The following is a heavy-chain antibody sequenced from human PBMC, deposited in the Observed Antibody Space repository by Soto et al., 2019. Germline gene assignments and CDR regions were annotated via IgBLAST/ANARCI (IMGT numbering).Heavy chain of an antibody. CDR2: IDPRDSYV. D-gene: IGHD2-2*01. CDR3: ARIYCNTTTCDSWFDP. V-gene: IGHV5-10-1*01. CDR1: GYTFTTFW. Sequence: GESLKISCTGFGYTFTTFWISWVRQMPGKGLEWMGRIDPRDSYVTYSPSFEGHVTISADKSISTAYLQWGSLKASDTAMYYCARIYCNTTTCDSWFDPWGQGTLVT. J-gene: IGHJ5*02.